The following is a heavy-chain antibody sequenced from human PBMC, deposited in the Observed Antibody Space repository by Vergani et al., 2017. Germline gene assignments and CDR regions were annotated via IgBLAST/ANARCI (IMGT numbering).Heavy chain of an antibody. Sequence: QVQVVESGGGVVQPGRSLRLSCEASGFTFTNYDMHWVRQTPGKGLEWLSLISYDGRNKYYADSVKGRFTISRDNSKNTMFLQMNNLRAEDTAVYYCAKDNVPGYYDSSGYCDYWGQGTLVTVSS. CDR3: AKDNVPGYYDSSGYCDY. D-gene: IGHD3-22*01. V-gene: IGHV3-30*18. CDR1: GFTFTNYD. CDR2: ISYDGRNK. J-gene: IGHJ4*02.